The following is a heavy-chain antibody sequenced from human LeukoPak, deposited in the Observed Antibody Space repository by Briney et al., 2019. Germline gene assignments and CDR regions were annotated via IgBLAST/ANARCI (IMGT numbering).Heavy chain of an antibody. Sequence: MTSETLSLTCTVSGGSISSSSYYWGWIRQPPGKGLEWIGSIYYSGSTYYNPSLKSRVTISVDTSKNQFSLKLSSVTAADTAVYYCARRPRTMVRGVIIIPYYFDYWGQGTLVTVSS. J-gene: IGHJ4*02. V-gene: IGHV4-39*01. CDR2: IYYSGST. CDR1: GGSISSSSYY. D-gene: IGHD3-10*01. CDR3: ARRPRTMVRGVIIIPYYFDY.